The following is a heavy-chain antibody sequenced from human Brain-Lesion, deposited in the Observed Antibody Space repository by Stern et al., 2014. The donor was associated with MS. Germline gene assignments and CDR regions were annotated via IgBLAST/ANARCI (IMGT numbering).Heavy chain of an antibody. D-gene: IGHD2-2*01. Sequence: QVQLQQSGPGLVKPSQTLSLSCTVSGGSISSGGYYWSWIRQPAGKGLEWIGRIFNSGSTSYNPLPKKRGTNSIETTNTHFSLRLNSMTAADTAVYYCARGRVVPGFQYYATDVWGQGTTVIVSS. J-gene: IGHJ6*02. V-gene: IGHV4-61*02. CDR1: GGSISSGGYY. CDR3: ARGRVVPGFQYYATDV. CDR2: IFNSGST.